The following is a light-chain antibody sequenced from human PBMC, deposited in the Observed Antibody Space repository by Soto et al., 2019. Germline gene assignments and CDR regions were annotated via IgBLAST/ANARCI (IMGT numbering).Light chain of an antibody. J-gene: IGKJ3*01. CDR3: QQYNNWPLLT. CDR1: QSVSSS. Sequence: EIVMTQSPVTLSVSPGERATLSCRASQSVSSSLAWYQQKPGQAPRLLFYGASTRATGIPARFSGSGSGTEFTLTISSLQSEDFAVYYCQQYNNWPLLTFGPGTKVDIK. V-gene: IGKV3-15*01. CDR2: GAS.